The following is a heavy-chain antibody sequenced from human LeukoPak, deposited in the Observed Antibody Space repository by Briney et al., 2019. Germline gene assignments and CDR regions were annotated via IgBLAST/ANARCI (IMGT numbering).Heavy chain of an antibody. V-gene: IGHV3-23*01. CDR1: GFTFSSYA. J-gene: IGHJ5*02. CDR3: AKRRYYYGSGDYYRDP. Sequence: PGGSLRLSCAASGFTFSSYAMSWVRQAPGKGLEWVSSISGSGTNTYYADSVKGRFTISRDNSRNLLFLQMSSLRVEDTAVYYCAKRRYYYGSGDYYRDPWGQGTLVTVSS. CDR2: ISGSGTNT. D-gene: IGHD3-10*01.